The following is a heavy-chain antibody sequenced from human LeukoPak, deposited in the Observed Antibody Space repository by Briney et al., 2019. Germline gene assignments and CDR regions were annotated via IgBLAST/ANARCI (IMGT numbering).Heavy chain of an antibody. Sequence: SETLSLTCTVSGGSIGSNCWSWIRQPPGKGLEWIGCIYASGTTNYNPSLKGRLTISVDTSNSQFSLTVRSVTAADTAVYYCGGRGFWGQGTLVTVSS. J-gene: IGHJ4*02. CDR2: IYASGTT. CDR3: GGRGF. CDR1: GGSIGSNC. V-gene: IGHV4-4*09. D-gene: IGHD3-10*01.